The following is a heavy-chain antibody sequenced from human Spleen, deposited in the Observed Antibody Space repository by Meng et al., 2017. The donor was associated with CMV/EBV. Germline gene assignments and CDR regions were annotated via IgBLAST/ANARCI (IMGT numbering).Heavy chain of an antibody. V-gene: IGHV4-34*01. D-gene: IGHD2-2*01. CDR3: ARGPLGYCSSTSCHDAFDI. Sequence: SETLSLTCAVYGGSFCGYYWSWIRQPPGKGLEWIGEINHSGSTNYNPSLKSRVTISVDTSKNQFSLKLSSVTAADTAVYYCARGPLGYCSSTSCHDAFDIWGQGTMVTVSS. CDR2: INHSGST. CDR1: GGSFCGYY. J-gene: IGHJ3*02.